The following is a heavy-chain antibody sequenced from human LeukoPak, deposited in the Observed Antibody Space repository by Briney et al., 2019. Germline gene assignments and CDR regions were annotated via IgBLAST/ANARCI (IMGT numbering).Heavy chain of an antibody. D-gene: IGHD3-16*01. V-gene: IGHV3-20*04. CDR1: GFTFDDYG. Sequence: GGSLRLSCAASGFTFDDYGMSWVRQAPGKGLEWVSGINWNGGSTGYADSVKGRFTISRDNAKNSLYLQMNSLRAEDTAVYYCAKDIVWATYYFDYWGQGTLVTVSS. CDR3: AKDIVWATYYFDY. CDR2: INWNGGST. J-gene: IGHJ4*02.